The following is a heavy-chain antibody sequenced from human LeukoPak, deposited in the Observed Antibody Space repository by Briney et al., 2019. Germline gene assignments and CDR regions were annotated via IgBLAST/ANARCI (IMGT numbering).Heavy chain of an antibody. Sequence: ASVKVSCKASGYTFTSYAMHWVRQAPGQRLEWMGWINAGNGNTKYSQKFQGRVTITRDTSASTAYMELSSLRSEDTAVYYCARDYSSSLGIAYWGQGTLVTASS. CDR1: GYTFTSYA. V-gene: IGHV1-3*01. J-gene: IGHJ4*02. D-gene: IGHD2-21*01. CDR2: INAGNGNT. CDR3: ARDYSSSLGIAY.